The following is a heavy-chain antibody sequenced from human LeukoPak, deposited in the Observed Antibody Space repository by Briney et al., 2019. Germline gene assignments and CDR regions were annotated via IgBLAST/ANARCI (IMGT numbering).Heavy chain of an antibody. CDR1: GFIFSNYI. CDR2: ISSSGNNP. J-gene: IGHJ4*02. D-gene: IGHD3-16*01. Sequence: PGGSLRLSCASSGFIFSNYIMNWVRQAPGQGLDWVSVISSSGNNPHYADAVKGRFTISRDNSKNTLCMQLHSLRAEDTAVYYCARDGPSWASHFHYWSQGTLVTVSS. V-gene: IGHV3-23*01. CDR3: ARDGPSWASHFHY.